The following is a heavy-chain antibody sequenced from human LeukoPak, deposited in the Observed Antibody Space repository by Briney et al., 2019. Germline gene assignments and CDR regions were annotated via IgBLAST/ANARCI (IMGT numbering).Heavy chain of an antibody. CDR2: IRSKAYGGTT. Sequence: GGSLRLSCTASGFTFGDYAMSWFRQAPGKGLEWVGFIRSKAYGGTTEYAASVKGRFTISRDDSKSIAYLQMNSLKTEDTAVYYRTRAEWIAVADDVGYNWFDPWGQGTLVTVSS. D-gene: IGHD6-19*01. CDR1: GFTFGDYA. CDR3: TRAEWIAVADDVGYNWFDP. J-gene: IGHJ5*02. V-gene: IGHV3-49*03.